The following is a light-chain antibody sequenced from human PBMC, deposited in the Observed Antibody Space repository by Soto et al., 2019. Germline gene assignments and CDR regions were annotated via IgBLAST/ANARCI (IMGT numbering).Light chain of an antibody. CDR1: SSDVGSDNR. Sequence: QSVLTQPPSVSGSPGQSVTISCTGTSSDVGSDNRVSWYQQPPGTAPKLMIYEVSNRPSGVPDRFSGSKSGNTASLTISGLQAEDEADYYCSSYTISSTYVFGTGTKDTVL. CDR3: SSYTISSTYV. J-gene: IGLJ1*01. V-gene: IGLV2-18*02. CDR2: EVS.